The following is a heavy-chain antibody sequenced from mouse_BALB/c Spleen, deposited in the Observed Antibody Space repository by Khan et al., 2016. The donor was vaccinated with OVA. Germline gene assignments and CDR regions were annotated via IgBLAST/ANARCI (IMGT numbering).Heavy chain of an antibody. J-gene: IGHJ3*01. Sequence: QIQLVQSGAELAKPGASVKMSCKASGYTFTNYWMHWVKQRPGQGLEWIGYINPSTDYTEYNQKFKDKASLTADKSSSTAYMQLTSLTSEDSALYYCVNHGSSSAWFTYWGQWTLVTVS. V-gene: IGHV1-7*01. CDR1: GYTFTNYW. CDR2: INPSTDYT. D-gene: IGHD1-1*01. CDR3: VNHGSSSAWFTY.